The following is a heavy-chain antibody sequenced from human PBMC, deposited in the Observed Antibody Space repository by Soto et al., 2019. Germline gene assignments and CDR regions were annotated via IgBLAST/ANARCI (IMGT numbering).Heavy chain of an antibody. CDR2: ISGSGGST. CDR3: AKNPAVAGTSVYFQH. CDR1: GFTFSRYA. Sequence: PGGSLRLSCAGSGFTFSRYAMSWVRQAPGKGLEWVSAISGSGGSTYYADSVKGRFTISRDNSKNTLYLQMNSLRAEDTAVYYCAKNPAVAGTSVYFQHWGQGTLVTVSS. J-gene: IGHJ1*01. V-gene: IGHV3-23*01. D-gene: IGHD6-19*01.